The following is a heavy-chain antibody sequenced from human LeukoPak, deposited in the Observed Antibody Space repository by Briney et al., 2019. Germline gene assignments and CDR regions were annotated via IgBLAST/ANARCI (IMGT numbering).Heavy chain of an antibody. J-gene: IGHJ6*03. V-gene: IGHV4-59*12. Sequence: PSETLSLTCTVSGGSISSYYWSWIRQPPGKGLEWIGYIYYSGSTNYNPSLKSRVTISVDTSKNQFSLKLSSVTAADTAVYYCAGGSLYYYMDVWGKGTTVTVSS. CDR1: GGSISSYY. CDR3: AGGSLYYYMDV. CDR2: IYYSGST. D-gene: IGHD3-16*01.